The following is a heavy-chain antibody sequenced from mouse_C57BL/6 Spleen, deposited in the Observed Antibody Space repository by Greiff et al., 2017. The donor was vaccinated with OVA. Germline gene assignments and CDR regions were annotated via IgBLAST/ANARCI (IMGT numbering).Heavy chain of an antibody. Sequence: EVKLMESGPGLVKPSQSLSLTCSVTGYSITSGYYWNWIRQFPGNKLEWMGYISYDGSNNYNPSLKNRISITRDTSKNQFFLKLNSVTTEDTATYYCARWSVFDYWGQGTTLTVSS. J-gene: IGHJ2*01. CDR2: ISYDGSN. CDR1: GYSITSGYY. V-gene: IGHV3-6*01. CDR3: ARWSVFDY.